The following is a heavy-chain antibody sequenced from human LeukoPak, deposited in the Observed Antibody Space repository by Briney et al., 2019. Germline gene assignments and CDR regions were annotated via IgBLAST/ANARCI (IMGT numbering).Heavy chain of an antibody. CDR2: IYYNGET. CDR3: ARDSGTGVPSAGIVLGWFDP. CDR1: GGSMNTTLYY. J-gene: IGHJ5*02. Sequence: KASETLSLTCSVSGGSMNTTLYYWAWVRQPPGKGLEWIGSIYYNGETYYNPSLKSRLTISVDMSKSRFSLELTSVTAADTAFYYCARDSGTGVPSAGIVLGWFDPWGQGILVTVSS. V-gene: IGHV4-39*02. D-gene: IGHD5/OR15-5a*01.